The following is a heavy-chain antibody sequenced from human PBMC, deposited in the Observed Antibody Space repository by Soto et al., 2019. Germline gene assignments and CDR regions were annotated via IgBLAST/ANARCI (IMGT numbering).Heavy chain of an antibody. CDR3: AKDHIVVVPAATDYYYDGMDV. CDR2: ISYDGSNK. Sequence: GGPLRLSCAASGFTFSSYGMHWVPQAPGKGLEWGAVISYDGSNKYYADSVKGRFTISIDNSKNTLYLQMHSLRAEDMAVYYCAKDHIVVVPAATDYYYDGMDVWGQGTTVTVSS. V-gene: IGHV3-30*18. CDR1: GFTFSSYG. J-gene: IGHJ6*02. D-gene: IGHD2-2*01.